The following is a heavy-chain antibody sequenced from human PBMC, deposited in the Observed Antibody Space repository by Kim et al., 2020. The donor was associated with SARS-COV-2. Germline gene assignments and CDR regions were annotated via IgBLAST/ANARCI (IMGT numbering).Heavy chain of an antibody. D-gene: IGHD7-27*01. CDR3: ARDQHPGYYYGMDV. J-gene: IGHJ6*02. V-gene: IGHV3-53*01. CDR1: GFTVSSNY. CDR2: IYSGGST. Sequence: GGSLRLSCAASGFTVSSNYMSWVRQAPGKGLEWVSVIYSGGSTYYADSVKGRFTISRDNSKNTLYLQMDSLRAEDTAVYYCARDQHPGYYYGMDVWGQGTTVTVPS.